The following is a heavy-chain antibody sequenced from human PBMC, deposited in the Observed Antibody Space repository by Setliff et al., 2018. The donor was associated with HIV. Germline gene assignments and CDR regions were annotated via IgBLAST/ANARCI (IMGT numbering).Heavy chain of an antibody. CDR2: LGIGTDI. Sequence: GGSLRLSCAASGFTFNNYAMSWVRHPPGKGLEWVSTLGIGTDIYYADSVKGRFTISRDNAKNSLYLQMNSLRAEDTAVYYCARTGHYYYYYMDVWGKGTTVTVSS. V-gene: IGHV3-21*01. CDR3: ARTGHYYYYYMDV. CDR1: GFTFNNYA. J-gene: IGHJ6*03.